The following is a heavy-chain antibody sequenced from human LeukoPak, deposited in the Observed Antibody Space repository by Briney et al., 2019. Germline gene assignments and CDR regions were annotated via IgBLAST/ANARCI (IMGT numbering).Heavy chain of an antibody. Sequence: GGSLRLSCAASGFTFSSYSMNWVRQAPGKGLEWVSSISSSSSYIYYADSVKGRFTISRDNAKNSLYLQMNSLRAEDTAVYYCAREGIAAGGSFDYWGQGTLVTVSS. CDR3: AREGIAAGGSFDY. D-gene: IGHD6-13*01. CDR1: GFTFSSYS. V-gene: IGHV3-21*04. J-gene: IGHJ4*02. CDR2: ISSSSSYI.